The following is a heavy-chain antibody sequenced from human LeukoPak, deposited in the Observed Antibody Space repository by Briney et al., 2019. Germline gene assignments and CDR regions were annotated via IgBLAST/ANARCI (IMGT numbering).Heavy chain of an antibody. Sequence: ASVKVSCKASGGTFSSYAISWVRQALGQGLEWMGWIIPIFGTANYAQKFQGRVTITADESTSTAYMELSSLRSEDTAVYYCAREGDLSGSYPRDAFDIWGQGTMATVSS. CDR1: GGTFSSYA. D-gene: IGHD1-26*01. CDR2: IIPIFGTA. V-gene: IGHV1-69*01. J-gene: IGHJ3*02. CDR3: AREGDLSGSYPRDAFDI.